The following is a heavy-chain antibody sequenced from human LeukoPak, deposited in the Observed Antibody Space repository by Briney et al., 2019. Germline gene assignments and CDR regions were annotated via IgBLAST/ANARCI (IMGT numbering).Heavy chain of an antibody. CDR3: ARGLHDRSWYGAH. Sequence: GGSLRLSCAASGFTFSDYTMQRVRQAPGKGLGWVALLPPDGSYQYYADSLKGRFTISRDNFKNALYLQMNSLRLEDTAVYYCARGLHDRSWYGAHWGQGTLLSVSS. D-gene: IGHD6-13*01. CDR2: LPPDGSYQ. CDR1: GFTFSDYT. J-gene: IGHJ4*02. V-gene: IGHV3-30*04.